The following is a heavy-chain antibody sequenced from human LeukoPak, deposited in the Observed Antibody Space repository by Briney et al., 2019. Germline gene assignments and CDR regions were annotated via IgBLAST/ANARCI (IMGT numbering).Heavy chain of an antibody. CDR3: ARAREKYYDILTGPSERFDP. J-gene: IGHJ5*02. CDR2: ISAYNGNT. D-gene: IGHD3-9*01. CDR1: GYTFTSYG. Sequence: ASVKVSCKASGYTFTSYGISWVRQAPGQGLEWMGWISAYNGNTNYAQKLQGRVTMTTDTSTSTAYMELRSLRSDDTAVYYCARAREKYYDILTGPSERFDPWGQGTLVTVSS. V-gene: IGHV1-18*01.